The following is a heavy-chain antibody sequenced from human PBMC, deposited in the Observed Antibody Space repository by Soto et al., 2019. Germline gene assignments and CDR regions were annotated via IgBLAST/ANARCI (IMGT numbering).Heavy chain of an antibody. J-gene: IGHJ4*02. CDR1: GYTFISYY. Sequence: QVQVQQSGAEVKEPGASVRISCKASGYTFISYYMRWVRQAPGQGLEWMGIIDPSGARTTYAQRFRGRVTMTWDTSRSTVYMDMTSLRPDDTAVYFCATTIIYGDPGDYWGQGTVVSVSS. V-gene: IGHV1-46*01. D-gene: IGHD4-17*01. CDR2: IDPSGART. CDR3: ATTIIYGDPGDY.